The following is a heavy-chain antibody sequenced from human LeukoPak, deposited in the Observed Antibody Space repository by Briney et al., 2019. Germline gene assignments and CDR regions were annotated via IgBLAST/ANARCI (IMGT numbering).Heavy chain of an antibody. CDR2: ISYDGSNK. J-gene: IGHJ4*02. Sequence: PGRSLRLSCAASGFTFSSYGMHWVRQAPGKGLEWVAVISYDGSNKYYADSVKGRFTISRDNSKNTLYLQMNSLRAEDTAVYYCAKDSRQQLVPSPNFDYWGQGTLVTVSS. D-gene: IGHD6-13*01. CDR1: GFTFSSYG. CDR3: AKDSRQQLVPSPNFDY. V-gene: IGHV3-30*18.